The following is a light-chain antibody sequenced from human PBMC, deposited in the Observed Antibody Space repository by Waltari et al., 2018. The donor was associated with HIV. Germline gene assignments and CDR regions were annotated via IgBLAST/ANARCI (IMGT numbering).Light chain of an antibody. CDR2: RNN. Sequence: QSVLTQPPSAPGTPGQRVTISCSGSSSNIGSNYVYWYKQLPGTAPKLLIYRNNQRPSGVPDRFSGSKSGTSASLAISGLRSEDEADYYCAAWDDSLSGPVFGGGTKLTVL. CDR3: AAWDDSLSGPV. J-gene: IGLJ3*02. CDR1: SSNIGSNY. V-gene: IGLV1-47*01.